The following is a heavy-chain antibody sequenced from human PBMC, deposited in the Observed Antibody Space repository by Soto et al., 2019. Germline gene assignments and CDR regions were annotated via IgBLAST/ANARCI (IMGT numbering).Heavy chain of an antibody. D-gene: IGHD3-3*01. CDR1: GGSISSGDYY. V-gene: IGHV4-30-4*01. J-gene: IGHJ5*02. CDR3: ARVDYDFWSGYLNWFDP. CDR2: IYYSGST. Sequence: QVQLQESGPGLVKPSQTLSLTCTVSGGSISSGDYYWSWIRQPPGKGLEWIGYIYYSGSTYYNPSLKSRVTISVDTSKNQFSLKLSSVTAEDTAVYYCARVDYDFWSGYLNWFDPWGQGTLVTVSS.